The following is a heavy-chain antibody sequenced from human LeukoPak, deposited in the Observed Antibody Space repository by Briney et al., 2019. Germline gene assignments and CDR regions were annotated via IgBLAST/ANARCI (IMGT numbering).Heavy chain of an antibody. D-gene: IGHD3-22*01. J-gene: IGHJ4*02. CDR2: ISAYNGNT. Sequence: GASVKVSCKASGYTFSSYGISWVRRAPGQGLEWMGWISAYNGNTNYAQKVQGRVTLTTETSTSTAYMELRSLRSDDTAVYYCARDRQLGSSGYYAAYWGQGTLVTASS. CDR1: GYTFSSYG. CDR3: ARDRQLGSSGYYAAY. V-gene: IGHV1-18*01.